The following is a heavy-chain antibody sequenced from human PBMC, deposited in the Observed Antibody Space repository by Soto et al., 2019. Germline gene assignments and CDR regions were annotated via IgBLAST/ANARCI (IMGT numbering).Heavy chain of an antibody. V-gene: IGHV1-69*04. J-gene: IGHJ6*03. CDR3: ARDEGYYGSGRLHPMDV. Sequence: QVQLVQSGAEVKKPGSSVKVSCKASGGTFSSYTISWVRQAPGQGLEWMGRIIPILGIANYAQKFQGRVTITADKSTSTAYMEPGSMRSENTAGYYCARDEGYYGSGRLHPMDVWGKGTTVTVSS. CDR2: IIPILGIA. CDR1: GGTFSSYT. D-gene: IGHD3-10*01.